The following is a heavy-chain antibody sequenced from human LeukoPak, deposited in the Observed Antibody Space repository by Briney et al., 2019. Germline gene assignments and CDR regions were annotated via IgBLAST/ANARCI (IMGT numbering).Heavy chain of an antibody. D-gene: IGHD1-20*01. J-gene: IGHJ4*02. CDR2: ISGSGGST. CDR3: AKLEYNWNDGGFDY. Sequence: PGGSLRLSCAASGFTFSNAWMSWVRQAPGKGLEWVSAISGSGGSTYYADSVKGRFTISRDNSKNPLYPQMNSLRAEDTAVYYCAKLEYNWNDGGFDYWGQGTLVTVSS. CDR1: GFTFSNAW. V-gene: IGHV3-23*01.